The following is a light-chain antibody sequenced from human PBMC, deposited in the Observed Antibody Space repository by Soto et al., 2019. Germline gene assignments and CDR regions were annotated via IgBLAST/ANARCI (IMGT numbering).Light chain of an antibody. CDR1: SSDVGDYNY. J-gene: IGLJ1*01. V-gene: IGLV2-14*01. Sequence: QSALTQPAPVSGSPGQSITISCTGTSSDVGDYNYVSWYQQHPGKAPKLMLYDVSNRPSGISNRFSGSKSGNTASLTISGLQAEDEADYYCSSYTSSSTLFGTGTKLTVL. CDR3: SSYTSSSTL. CDR2: DVS.